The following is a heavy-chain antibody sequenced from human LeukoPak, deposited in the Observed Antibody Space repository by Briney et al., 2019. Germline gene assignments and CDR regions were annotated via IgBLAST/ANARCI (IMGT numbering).Heavy chain of an antibody. D-gene: IGHD6-13*01. CDR2: IYTSGST. CDR3: ARDSGIAAAGDYYFDY. Sequence: SETLSLTCTVSGGSISSYYWSWIRQPAGKGLEWIGRIYTSGSTNYNPSLKSRVTMSVDTSKNQFSLKLSSVTAADTAVYYCARDSGIAAAGDYYFDYWDQGTLVTVSS. J-gene: IGHJ4*02. CDR1: GGSISSYY. V-gene: IGHV4-4*07.